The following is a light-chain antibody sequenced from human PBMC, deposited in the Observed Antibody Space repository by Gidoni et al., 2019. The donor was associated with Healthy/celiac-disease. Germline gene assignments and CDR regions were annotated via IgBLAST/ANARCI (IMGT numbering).Light chain of an antibody. CDR2: QDS. CDR3: QAWDSSTGV. J-gene: IGLJ2*01. Sequence: YELTQPPAVSVSPGQTASITCSGDKLGDKYACWYQQKPGQSPVLVIYQDSKRPSGIPERFSGSNSGNTATLTISGTQAMDEADYYCQAWDSSTGVFGGGTKLTVL. CDR1: KLGDKY. V-gene: IGLV3-1*01.